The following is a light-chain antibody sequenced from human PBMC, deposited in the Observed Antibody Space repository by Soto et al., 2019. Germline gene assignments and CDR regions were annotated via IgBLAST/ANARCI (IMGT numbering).Light chain of an antibody. CDR3: CSYVSSSTFWV. J-gene: IGLJ3*02. Sequence: QSALTQPASVSGSPGQSITISCTGTSSDVGSYNVVSWYQQHPGKAPKLIIYEGSKRPSGVSNRFSGSKSGNTASLTISGLRAEDEADYYCCSYVSSSTFWVFGGGTKLTVL. CDR2: EGS. V-gene: IGLV2-23*03. CDR1: SSDVGSYNV.